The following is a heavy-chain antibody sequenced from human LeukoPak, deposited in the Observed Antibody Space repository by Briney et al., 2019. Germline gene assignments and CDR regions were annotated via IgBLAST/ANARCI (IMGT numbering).Heavy chain of an antibody. V-gene: IGHV3-21*01. Sequence: PGGSLRLSCAASGFTFGSYSMNWVRQAPGKGLEWVSSISGSSGYIYYADSVKGRFTISRDNAKNSVYLRMNSLRAEDTAVYFCGRDSVTVAPAAPDYWGQGTLVTVSS. D-gene: IGHD2-2*01. CDR1: GFTFGSYS. CDR3: GRDSVTVAPAAPDY. J-gene: IGHJ4*02. CDR2: ISGSSGYI.